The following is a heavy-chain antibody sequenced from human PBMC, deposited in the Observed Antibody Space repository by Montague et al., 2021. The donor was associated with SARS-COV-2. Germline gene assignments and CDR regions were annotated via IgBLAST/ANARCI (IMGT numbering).Heavy chain of an antibody. D-gene: IGHD5-18*01. CDR2: ITASGDGT. J-gene: IGHJ3*02. V-gene: IGHV3-23*01. CDR1: GFTFSSFA. CDR3: AEGYSYGSHTFDI. Sequence: SLRLSCAASGFTFSSFAVSWVRQAPGKGLEWVSTITASGDGTYYADSVKGRFTTSRDNSKNTLYLQMISLRAEDTAVYFCAEGYSYGSHTFDIWGQGTMVTVSS.